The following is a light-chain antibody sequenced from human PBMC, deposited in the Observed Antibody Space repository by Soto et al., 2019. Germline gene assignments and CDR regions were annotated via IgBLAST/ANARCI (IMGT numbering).Light chain of an antibody. CDR2: DDI. CDR3: QVWDSGSDQYV. Sequence: SYELTQPPSVSVAPGQTARITCGGNDIGTKSVHWYQQRPGQAPVLVVYDDIDRPSGIPERHSGSKSGNTATLSISRVDVGDEADFYCQVWDSGSDQYVFGPGTKVTVL. CDR1: DIGTKS. V-gene: IGLV3-21*02. J-gene: IGLJ1*01.